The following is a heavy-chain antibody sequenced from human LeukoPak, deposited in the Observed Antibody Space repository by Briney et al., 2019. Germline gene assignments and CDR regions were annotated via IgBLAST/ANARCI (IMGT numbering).Heavy chain of an antibody. CDR2: IYHSGST. CDR1: GGSISSSDW. Sequence: PSETLSLTCAVSGGSISSSDWWSCVRQPPGKGLEWIGEIYHSGSTDYNPSLKSRVTISVDTSKNQFSLKLSSVTAADTAVYYCAREIRRSYYGSGPSVGYGMDVWGQGTTVTVSS. CDR3: AREIRRSYYGSGPSVGYGMDV. D-gene: IGHD3-10*01. J-gene: IGHJ6*02. V-gene: IGHV4-4*02.